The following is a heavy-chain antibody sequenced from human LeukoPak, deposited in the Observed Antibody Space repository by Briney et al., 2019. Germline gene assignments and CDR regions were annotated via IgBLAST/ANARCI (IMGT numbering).Heavy chain of an antibody. Sequence: GESLKISCKASVFSFTNYWIAWVRQTPEKGLEWMGIIYPGDSDTKYSPSFQGHVTISADKSTTTAYLEWSSLKASDTAMYYCAKTAEYFGEFPFDYWGQGTLVTVSS. D-gene: IGHD3-10*01. CDR1: VFSFTNYW. J-gene: IGHJ4*02. V-gene: IGHV5-51*01. CDR3: AKTAEYFGEFPFDY. CDR2: IYPGDSDT.